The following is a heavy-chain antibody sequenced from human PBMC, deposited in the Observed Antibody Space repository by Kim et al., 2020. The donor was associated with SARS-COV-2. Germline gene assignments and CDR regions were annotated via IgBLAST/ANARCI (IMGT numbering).Heavy chain of an antibody. CDR2: ISSDGGST. J-gene: IGHJ4*02. CDR3: VTRNYYNSGSYYEGAPFDF. Sequence: GGSLRLSCSASGFTFSNYAMHWVRQAPGKGLEYVSAISSDGGSTYYADSVKGRFTISRDNSKNMLYVQMSSLRVEDTAIYYCVTRNYYNSGSYYEGAPFDFWGQGHLVTVSS. CDR1: GFTFSNYA. D-gene: IGHD3-10*01. V-gene: IGHV3-64*05.